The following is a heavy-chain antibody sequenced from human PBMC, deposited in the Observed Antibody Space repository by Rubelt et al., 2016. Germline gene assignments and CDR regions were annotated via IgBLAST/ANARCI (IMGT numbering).Heavy chain of an antibody. CDR2: IYYSGST. Sequence: QLQLQESGPGLVKPSETLSLTCTVSGGSISSSSYYWGWIRQPPGKGLEWIGSIYYSGSTYYNPSLKSRVTISVDTSKNQFSLKLSSVTAADTAVYYCARLPVATIYGFDYWAQGTLVTVSS. CDR1: GGSISSSSYY. J-gene: IGHJ4*02. D-gene: IGHD5-12*01. V-gene: IGHV4-39*01. CDR3: ARLPVATIYGFDY.